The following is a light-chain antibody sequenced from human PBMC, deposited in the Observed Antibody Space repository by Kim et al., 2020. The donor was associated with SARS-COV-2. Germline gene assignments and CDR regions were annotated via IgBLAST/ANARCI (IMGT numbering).Light chain of an antibody. V-gene: IGKV1-9*01. CDR1: QGISSY. CDR2: AVS. Sequence: DIQLTQSPSFLSASVGDRVTITCRASQGISSYLAWYQQKPGKAPKLLIYAVSTLQSGVPSRFSGSGSETEFTLTINSLQPEDYATYYCQQLNSNPPYTFGQGTKLEI. J-gene: IGKJ2*01. CDR3: QQLNSNPPYT.